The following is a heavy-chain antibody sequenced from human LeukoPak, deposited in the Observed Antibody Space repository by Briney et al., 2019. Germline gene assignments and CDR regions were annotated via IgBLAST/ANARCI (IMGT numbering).Heavy chain of an antibody. CDR2: IKQDGSKK. Sequence: GGSLRLSCVASGFPFSSYWMTWVRQAPGKGLEWVANIKQDGSKKSYVDSVKGRFTISRDNAKNSLYLQMNSLRAEDTAVYYCARGDNSGWRNVYYFDYWGQGTLVTVSS. V-gene: IGHV3-7*01. D-gene: IGHD6-19*01. J-gene: IGHJ4*02. CDR1: GFPFSSYW. CDR3: ARGDNSGWRNVYYFDY.